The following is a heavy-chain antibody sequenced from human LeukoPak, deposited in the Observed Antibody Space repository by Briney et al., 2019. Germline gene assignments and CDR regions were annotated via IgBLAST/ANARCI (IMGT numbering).Heavy chain of an antibody. CDR3: ARLVLAATYYFDY. V-gene: IGHV4-39*02. CDR1: AGSIISSSYY. J-gene: IGHJ4*02. CDR2: IYYSAST. D-gene: IGHD2-15*01. Sequence: SGTPSHTSTVSAGSIISSSYYGGWIRQPPRNGLGLGGSIYYSASTKYSPSLKSRVTISIDTPTNHFSLKLSSLTAAHTAVYYCARLVLAATYYFDYWGEGTLLSVSS.